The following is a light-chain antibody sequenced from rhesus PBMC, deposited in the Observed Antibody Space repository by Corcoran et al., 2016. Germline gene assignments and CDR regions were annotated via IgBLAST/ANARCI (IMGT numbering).Light chain of an antibody. CDR2: AVT. J-gene: IGLJ1*01. CDR1: SSDIGSYNA. V-gene: IGLV2-19*02. CDR3: SSYACIGPYI. Sequence: QAAPTPSPSVSGSAAQAVTISLTGTSSDIGSYNAVSWYQQHPDKAPILMIYAVTKRPSGVSDRFSGSKSGNMASLTISGLQAEDEADYYCSSYACIGPYIFGSGTRLTVL.